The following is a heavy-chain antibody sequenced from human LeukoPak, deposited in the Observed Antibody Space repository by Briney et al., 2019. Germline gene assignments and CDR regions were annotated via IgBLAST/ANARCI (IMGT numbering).Heavy chain of an antibody. D-gene: IGHD2-2*01. V-gene: IGHV3-7*01. CDR2: IKQDGSER. CDR1: GFTLSRYW. Sequence: GGSLRLSCAASGFTLSRYWMAWVRQAPGTGLEWVANIKQDGSERYYVDSVKGRFTISRDNAKNSLYLQMNSLRAEDTAVYYCARRSSTSNSYYYYYYMDVWGKGTTVTVSS. J-gene: IGHJ6*03. CDR3: ARRSSTSNSYYYYYYMDV.